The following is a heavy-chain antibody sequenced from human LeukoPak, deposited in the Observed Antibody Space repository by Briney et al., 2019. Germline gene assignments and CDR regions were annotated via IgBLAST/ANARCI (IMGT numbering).Heavy chain of an antibody. Sequence: PSETLSLTCTVSRGSISGYSWSWIRQSPGGGLEWIGYIYYSGSTNYNPSLKSRVTISVDTSKNQFSLKLSSVTAAETAVYYCARERGYDSSGYYFDYWGQGTLVTVSS. D-gene: IGHD3-22*01. CDR3: ARERGYDSSGYYFDY. CDR1: RGSISGYS. CDR2: IYYSGST. J-gene: IGHJ4*02. V-gene: IGHV4-59*01.